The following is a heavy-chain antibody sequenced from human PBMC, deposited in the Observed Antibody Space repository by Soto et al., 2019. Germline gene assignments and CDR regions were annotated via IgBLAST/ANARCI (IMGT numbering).Heavy chain of an antibody. CDR3: AGGWFGEFVSHFDY. CDR1: GYTFTSYA. J-gene: IGHJ4*02. CDR2: ISAYNGNT. Sequence: QVQLVQSGAEVRKPGASVKVSCKASGYTFTSYAISWVRQAPGQGLEWMGWISAYNGNTNYAQKLQGRVTMTTDTSTSTAYMELRSLRSDHTAVYYCAGGWFGEFVSHFDYWGKGTLVTVSS. V-gene: IGHV1-18*01. D-gene: IGHD3-10*01.